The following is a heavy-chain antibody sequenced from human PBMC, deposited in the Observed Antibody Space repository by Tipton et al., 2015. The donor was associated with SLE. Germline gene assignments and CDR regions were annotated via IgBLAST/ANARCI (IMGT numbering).Heavy chain of an antibody. V-gene: IGHV5-10-1*01. CDR2: IDPSDSYT. CDR3: ARGIGEYSTFDY. D-gene: IGHD3-10*01. J-gene: IGHJ4*02. CDR1: GYSFTSYW. Sequence: QSGPEVKKPGESLRISCKGSGYSFTSYWISWVRQMPGKGLEWMGRIDPSDSYTNYSPSFQGHVTISADKSISTAYLQWSSLKASDTAMYYCARGIGEYSTFDYWGQGTLVTVSS.